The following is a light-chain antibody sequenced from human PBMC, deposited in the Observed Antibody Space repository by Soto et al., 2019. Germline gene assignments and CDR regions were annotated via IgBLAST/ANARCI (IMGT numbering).Light chain of an antibody. V-gene: IGLV3-21*02. Sequence: SYELTQAPSVSVAPGQTATIACGGDYIGRKTVHWYHRKPGQAPVLVVHDNGVRPAGIPERFSGSNSGNTATLTISRVEAGDEADYYCQVWDTISDHCVFGGGTKLTVL. CDR2: DNG. CDR1: YIGRKT. J-gene: IGLJ3*02. CDR3: QVWDTISDHCV.